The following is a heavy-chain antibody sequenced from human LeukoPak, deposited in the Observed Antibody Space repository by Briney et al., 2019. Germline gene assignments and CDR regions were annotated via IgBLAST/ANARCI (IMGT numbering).Heavy chain of an antibody. J-gene: IGHJ5*02. CDR2: ISSSSDYT. Sequence: GGSLRLSCVASGFTFSDYYMSWIRQAPGKGREGVSYISSSSDYTNYADSVRGRFTISRDNAKNSLYLQMNSLRAEDTAVYYCARPPYSSSWDPGWFDPWGQGTLITVSS. V-gene: IGHV3-11*06. CDR1: GFTFSDYY. D-gene: IGHD6-13*01. CDR3: ARPPYSSSWDPGWFDP.